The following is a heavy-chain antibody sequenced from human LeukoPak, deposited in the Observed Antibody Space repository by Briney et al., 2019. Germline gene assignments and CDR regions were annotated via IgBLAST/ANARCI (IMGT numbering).Heavy chain of an antibody. V-gene: IGHV3-21*01. J-gene: IGHJ3*02. CDR1: GFTFSSHA. Sequence: GGSLRLSCVASGFTFSSHAMCWVRQAPGKGLEWVSSISGSDNYIYYADSVKGRFTISRDNAKNSLYLQMNSLRAEDTAVYYCARAHNFYGGNSKGAFDIWGQGTMVIVSS. CDR2: ISGSDNYI. CDR3: ARAHNFYGGNSKGAFDI. D-gene: IGHD4-23*01.